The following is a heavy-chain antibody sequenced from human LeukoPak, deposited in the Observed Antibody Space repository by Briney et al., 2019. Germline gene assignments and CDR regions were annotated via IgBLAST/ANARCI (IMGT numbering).Heavy chain of an antibody. CDR3: ASSDWGISPGDH. D-gene: IGHD3-16*01. V-gene: IGHV3-30*03. Sequence: GGSLRLSCAASGFTFSSYGMHWVRQAPGKGLEWVAVISYDGSKKYYADSVKGRFTISRDNSKNTLYLQMNSLRAEDTAVYYCASSDWGISPGDHWGQGTLVTVSS. CDR1: GFTFSSYG. J-gene: IGHJ4*02. CDR2: ISYDGSKK.